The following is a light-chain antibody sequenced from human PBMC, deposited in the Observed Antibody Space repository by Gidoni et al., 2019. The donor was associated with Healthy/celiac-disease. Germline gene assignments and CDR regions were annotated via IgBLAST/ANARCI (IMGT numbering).Light chain of an antibody. CDR1: SLRSYY. Sequence: SSELTQDPAVSVALGQTVRITCQGDSLRSYYASWYQQKQGQAPVLVIYGKNNRPSGIPDRFSGSSSGNTASLTITGAQAEDEADYYCNSRDSSGNHSFGGGTKLTVL. V-gene: IGLV3-19*01. CDR2: GKN. CDR3: NSRDSSGNHS. J-gene: IGLJ2*01.